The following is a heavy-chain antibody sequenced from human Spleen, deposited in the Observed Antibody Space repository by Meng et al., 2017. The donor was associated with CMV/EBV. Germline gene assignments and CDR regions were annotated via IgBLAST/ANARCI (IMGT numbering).Heavy chain of an antibody. Sequence: CAVYGGPFSGDYWAWIRQPPGKGLEWIGEINHSGRTNYNPSLKSRVTISEDTSKNQFSLRLSSVTAADTAVYFCARGARGYSSSGFQSWGQGTLVTVSS. V-gene: IGHV4-34*01. CDR1: GGPFSGDY. CDR2: INHSGRT. CDR3: ARGARGYSSSGFQS. D-gene: IGHD6-13*01. J-gene: IGHJ5*01.